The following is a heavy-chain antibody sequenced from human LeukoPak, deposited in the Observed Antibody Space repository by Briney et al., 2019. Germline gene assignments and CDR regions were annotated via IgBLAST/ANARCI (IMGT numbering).Heavy chain of an antibody. D-gene: IGHD3-10*01. CDR3: AREELFYGSGRSNWFDP. V-gene: IGHV4-38-2*02. J-gene: IGHJ5*02. CDR2: IYHSGST. CDR1: GHSISSGYY. Sequence: PSETLSLTCTVSGHSISSGYYWGWIRQPPGKGLEWIGSIYHSGSTYYNPSLKSRVTISVDTSKNQFSLKLSSVTAADTAVYYCAREELFYGSGRSNWFDPWGQGTLVTVSS.